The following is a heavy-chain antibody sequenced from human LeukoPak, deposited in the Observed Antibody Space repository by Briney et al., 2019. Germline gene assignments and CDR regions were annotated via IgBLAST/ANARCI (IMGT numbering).Heavy chain of an antibody. V-gene: IGHV4-61*08. CDR2: IYHSGST. CDR3: ARDWYYDDYYGMDV. J-gene: IGHJ6*02. CDR1: GGSISSGGYY. Sequence: ETLSLTCPVSGGSISSGGYYWSWIRQHPGKGLEWIGYIYHSGSTNYNPSLKSRVTISVDTSKNQFSLKLSSVTAADTAVYYCARDWYYDDYYGMDVWGQGTTVTVSS. D-gene: IGHD3-16*01.